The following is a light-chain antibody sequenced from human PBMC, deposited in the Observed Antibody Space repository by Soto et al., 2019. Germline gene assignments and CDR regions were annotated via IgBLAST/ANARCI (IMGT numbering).Light chain of an antibody. CDR1: QSVSSSY. CDR2: GAS. CDR3: QQDYNLLQGT. Sequence: EIVMTQSPATLSLSPGERATLSCRASQSVSSSYLSWYQQKPGQAPRLLIYGASTRATGIPARFSGSGSGTDFTLTISSLQPEDFAVYYCQQDYNLLQGTGGQGTKVELK. V-gene: IGKV3D-7*01. J-gene: IGKJ1*01.